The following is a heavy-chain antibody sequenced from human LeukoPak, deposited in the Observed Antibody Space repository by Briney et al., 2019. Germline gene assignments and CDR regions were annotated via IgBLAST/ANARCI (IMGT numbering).Heavy chain of an antibody. J-gene: IGHJ3*02. D-gene: IGHD2-2*01. CDR2: ISDYNGNT. Sequence: ASVKVSCKASGYTFTSYGISWVRQAPGQGLEWMGWISDYNGNTNYAQKLQGRVTMTTVTSTSTAYMELMSLRSDDTAVYYCARDYIVVVPAAREEGAFDIWGQGTMVTVSS. CDR1: GYTFTSYG. V-gene: IGHV1-18*01. CDR3: ARDYIVVVPAAREEGAFDI.